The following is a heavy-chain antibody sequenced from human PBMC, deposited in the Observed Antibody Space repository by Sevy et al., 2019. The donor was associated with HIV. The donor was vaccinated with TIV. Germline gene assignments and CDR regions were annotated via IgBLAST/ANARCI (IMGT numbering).Heavy chain of an antibody. J-gene: IGHJ4*02. V-gene: IGHV3-23*01. D-gene: IGHD3-10*01. Sequence: GGSLRLSCAASGFTFSTYAMTWVRQAPGKGLEWVSAISGSGGSTYYADSVQGRFTISRDNSKNTVYLQMNSLRPEDTAVYYCAKDRVSGTYYTGDFDCWGQGTLVTVSS. CDR2: ISGSGGST. CDR3: AKDRVSGTYYTGDFDC. CDR1: GFTFSTYA.